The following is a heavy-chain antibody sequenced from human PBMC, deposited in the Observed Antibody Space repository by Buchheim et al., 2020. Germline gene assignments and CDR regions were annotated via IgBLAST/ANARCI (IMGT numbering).Heavy chain of an antibody. V-gene: IGHV4-31*03. J-gene: IGHJ6*02. CDR1: GGSIRSGGYY. Sequence: QVQLQESGTGLVKPSQTLSLTCTVSGGSIRSGGYYWSWIRQHPGKGLEWIGYIYYSGSTYYNPSLKSRVTISVDTSKNQFSLKLSSVTAADTAVYYCARAQSKTGYYYYGMDVWGQGTT. D-gene: IGHD7-27*01. CDR2: IYYSGST. CDR3: ARAQSKTGYYYYGMDV.